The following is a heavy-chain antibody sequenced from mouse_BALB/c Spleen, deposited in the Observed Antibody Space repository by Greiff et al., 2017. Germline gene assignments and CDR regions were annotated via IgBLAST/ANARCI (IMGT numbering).Heavy chain of an antibody. J-gene: IGHJ2*01. V-gene: IGHV14-1*02. CDR3: ARGGVRGYFDY. CDR1: GFNIKDYY. D-gene: IGHD2-14*01. Sequence: EVMLVESGAELVRPGALVKLSCKASGFNIKDYYMHWVKQRPEQGLEWIGWIDPENGNTIYDPKFQGKASITADTSSNTAYLQLSSLTSEDTAVYYCARGGVRGYFDYWGQGTTLTVSS. CDR2: IDPENGNT.